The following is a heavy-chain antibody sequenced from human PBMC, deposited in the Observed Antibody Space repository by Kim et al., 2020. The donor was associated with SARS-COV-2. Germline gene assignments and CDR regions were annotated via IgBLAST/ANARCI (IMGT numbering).Heavy chain of an antibody. V-gene: IGHV4-34*01. CDR1: GGSFSGYY. CDR2: INHSGST. Sequence: SETLSLTCAVYGGSFSGYYWSWIRQPPGKGLEWIGEINHSGSTNYNPSLKSRVTISVDTSKNQFSLKLSSVTAADTAVYYCARDKRGCSGGSCYSLVDY. J-gene: IGHJ4*01. CDR3: ARDKRGCSGGSCYSLVDY. D-gene: IGHD2-15*01.